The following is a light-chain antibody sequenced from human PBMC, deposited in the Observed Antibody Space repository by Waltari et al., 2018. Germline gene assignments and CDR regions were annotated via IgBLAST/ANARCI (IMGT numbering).Light chain of an antibody. Sequence: IQLTHSPSSLSASVGDSVTITCRASQDISSHLAWYQQIPGKAPKLLIYAASTLQSGVPSRFGGSGSGTDFTLTISSLQPEDFATFYCLQLYSYPLTFGGGTKVEIK. CDR1: QDISSH. V-gene: IGKV1-9*01. CDR3: LQLYSYPLT. J-gene: IGKJ4*01. CDR2: AAS.